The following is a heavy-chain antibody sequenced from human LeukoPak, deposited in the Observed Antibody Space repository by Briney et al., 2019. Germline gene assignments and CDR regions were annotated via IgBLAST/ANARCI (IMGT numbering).Heavy chain of an antibody. CDR2: IKQDGSEK. J-gene: IGHJ5*02. CDR3: ARVYYDFWSGSDNWFDP. V-gene: IGHV3-7*01. Sequence: GGSLRLSCAASGFTFSSYWMSWVRQAPGKGLEWVASIKQDGSEKYYVDSVKGRFTISRDNAKNSLYLQMNSLRAEDTAVYYCARVYYDFWSGSDNWFDPWGQGTLVTVSS. CDR1: GFTFSSYW. D-gene: IGHD3-3*01.